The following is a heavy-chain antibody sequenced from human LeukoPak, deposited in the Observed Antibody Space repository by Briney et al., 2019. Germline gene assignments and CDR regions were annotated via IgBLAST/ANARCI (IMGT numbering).Heavy chain of an antibody. CDR2: INRKSGVT. J-gene: IGHJ4*02. CDR1: GYTFTDSY. Sequence: ASVKVSCKASGYTFTDSYMHWVRQAPGQGLEWMANINRKSGVTEYAQKFQGRVTVTRDTSIATAYIELNSLTSDDTAVYYCARSGYNYGLDWGQGTLVTVSS. CDR3: ARSGYNYGLD. D-gene: IGHD5-18*01. V-gene: IGHV1-2*02.